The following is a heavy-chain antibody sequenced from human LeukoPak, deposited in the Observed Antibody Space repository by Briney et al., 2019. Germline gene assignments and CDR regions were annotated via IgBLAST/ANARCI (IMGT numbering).Heavy chain of an antibody. D-gene: IGHD3-3*01. CDR1: GYTFTGYY. CDR3: ARGPYYDFWSGPAEFDP. V-gene: IGHV1-2*04. Sequence: ASVKVSCKASGYTFTGYYMHWVRQAPGQGLEWMGRINPNSGGTNYAQKFQGWVTMTRDTSISTAYMELSRLRSDDTAVYYCARGPYYDFWSGPAEFDPWGQGTLVTVSS. CDR2: INPNSGGT. J-gene: IGHJ5*02.